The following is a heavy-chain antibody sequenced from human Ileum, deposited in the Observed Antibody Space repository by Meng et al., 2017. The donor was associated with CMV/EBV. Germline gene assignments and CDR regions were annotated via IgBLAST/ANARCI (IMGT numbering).Heavy chain of an antibody. CDR1: GFTFTSSA. CDR2: IVVGSGNT. Sequence: SVKVSCKASGFTFTSSAVQWVRQARGQRLEWIGWIVVGSGNTNYAQKFQERVTITRDMSTSTAYMELSSLRSEDTDVYYCAAFITDIVVVPAAIGFDIWGQGTMVTVSS. V-gene: IGHV1-58*01. D-gene: IGHD2-2*02. CDR3: AAFITDIVVVPAAIGFDI. J-gene: IGHJ3*02.